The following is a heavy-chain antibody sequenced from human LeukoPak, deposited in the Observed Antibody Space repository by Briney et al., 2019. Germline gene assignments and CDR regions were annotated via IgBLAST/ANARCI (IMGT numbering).Heavy chain of an antibody. D-gene: IGHD6-19*01. Sequence: GGSLRLSCAASGLPFSRCGMHWGRQAPGKGLEGVSFIRNDGSNKYYPDSVKGRFTISRDNSKTALYLQMNSLSGEHPAVYYCFGITVPDLPYWGQGTLLA. CDR3: FGITVPDLPY. V-gene: IGHV3-30*02. J-gene: IGHJ4*02. CDR1: GLPFSRCG. CDR2: IRNDGSNK.